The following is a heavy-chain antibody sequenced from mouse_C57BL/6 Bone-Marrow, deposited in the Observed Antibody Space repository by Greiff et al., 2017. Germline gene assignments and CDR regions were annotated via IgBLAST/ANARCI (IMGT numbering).Heavy chain of an antibody. D-gene: IGHD2-1*01. Sequence: VQLQQPGPELVKPGASVKISCKASGYTFTDYYMNWVKQSHGKSLEWIGDINPNNGGTSYNQKFKGKATLTVDKSSSTAYMELRSLTSEDSAVYYCARGGVYYGTPRGFAYWGQGTLVTVSA. CDR3: ARGGVYYGTPRGFAY. J-gene: IGHJ3*01. CDR1: GYTFTDYY. V-gene: IGHV1-26*01. CDR2: INPNNGGT.